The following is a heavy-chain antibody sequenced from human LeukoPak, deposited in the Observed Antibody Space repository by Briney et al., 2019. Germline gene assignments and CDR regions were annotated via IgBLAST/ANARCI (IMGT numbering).Heavy chain of an antibody. V-gene: IGHV4-59*01. CDR2: IYYSGST. Sequence: SETLSLTCTVSGGSISSYYWSWIRQPPGKGLEWIGYIYYSGSTNYNLSLKSRVTISVDTSKNQFSLKLSSVTAADTAVYYCARDLNAVLTGQGWFDPWGQGTLVTVSS. CDR1: GGSISSYY. CDR3: ARDLNAVLTGQGWFDP. J-gene: IGHJ5*02. D-gene: IGHD3-9*01.